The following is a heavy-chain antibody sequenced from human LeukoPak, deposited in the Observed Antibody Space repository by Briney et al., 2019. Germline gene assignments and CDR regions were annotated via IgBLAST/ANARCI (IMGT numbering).Heavy chain of an antibody. CDR1: GFTFSNHG. D-gene: IGHD1-26*01. V-gene: IGHV3-23*01. J-gene: IGHJ4*02. Sequence: GGSLRLSCAASGFTFSNHGMNWVRQAPGKGLEWVSGISPSGDITYYADSVKGRFTISRDSSKNTLYLQMNSLRAEDTAVYYCAKRGAEVGTTIAPGDYWGQGSLVTVSS. CDR2: ISPSGDIT. CDR3: AKRGAEVGTTIAPGDY.